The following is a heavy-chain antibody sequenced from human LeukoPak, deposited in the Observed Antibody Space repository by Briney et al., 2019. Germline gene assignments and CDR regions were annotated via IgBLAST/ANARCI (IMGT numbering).Heavy chain of an antibody. D-gene: IGHD2-2*02. CDR1: GGTFSSYA. CDR2: IIPILGIA. Sequence: ASVKVSCKASGGTFSSYAISWVRQAPGQGLEWMGRIIPILGIANYAQKFQGRVTITADKSTGTAYMELSSLRSEDTAVYYCARSRAGYCSSTSCYNQYYYYGMDVWGQGTTVTVSS. V-gene: IGHV1-69*04. CDR3: ARSRAGYCSSTSCYNQYYYYGMDV. J-gene: IGHJ6*02.